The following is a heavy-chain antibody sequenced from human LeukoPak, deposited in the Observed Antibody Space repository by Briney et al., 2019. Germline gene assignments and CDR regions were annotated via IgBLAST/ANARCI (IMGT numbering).Heavy chain of an antibody. J-gene: IGHJ1*01. CDR3: ARGPGIAVAPLQH. Sequence: GGSLRLSCEVSRFTLSSYSMTWVRQAPGKGLEWVSSFRSSGRDIIYGDSVRGRFTIARDDAKNSLYLQMNSLRAEDTAVYYCARGPGIAVAPLQHWGQGTLVTVSS. CDR2: FRSSGRDI. V-gene: IGHV3-21*01. CDR1: RFTLSSYS. D-gene: IGHD6-19*01.